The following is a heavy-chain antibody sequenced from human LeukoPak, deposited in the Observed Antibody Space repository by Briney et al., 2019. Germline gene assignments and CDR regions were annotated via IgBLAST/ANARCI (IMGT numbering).Heavy chain of an antibody. CDR1: GFTFSSYV. J-gene: IGHJ4*02. CDR2: ISGRGGST. Sequence: GGSLRLSCAASGFTFSSYVMSWVRQAPGKGLEWVSSISGRGGSTFYADPVKGRFTISRDISTNIVYLQMDSLRVDDTAVYYCARHIDSSHYPFDYWGQGTLVAVSS. CDR3: ARHIDSSHYPFDY. V-gene: IGHV3-23*01. D-gene: IGHD6-13*01.